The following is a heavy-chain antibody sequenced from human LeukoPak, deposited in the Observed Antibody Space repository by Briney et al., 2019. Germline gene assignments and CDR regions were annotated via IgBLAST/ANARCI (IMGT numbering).Heavy chain of an antibody. V-gene: IGHV5-51*01. CDR2: IFPDDSDT. CDR3: ARLTGRQYYFDY. D-gene: IGHD3-9*01. J-gene: IGHJ4*02. Sequence: GESLKTSCKGSGYSFGTYWFAWVRQMPGKGLEWMGIIFPDDSDTRYSPSFQGQVTTSADKSISTAYLQWSSLKASDTAMYYCARLTGRQYYFDYWGQGTLVTVSS. CDR1: GYSFGTYW.